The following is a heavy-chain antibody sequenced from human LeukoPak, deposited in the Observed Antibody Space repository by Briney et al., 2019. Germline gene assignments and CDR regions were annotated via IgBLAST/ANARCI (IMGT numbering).Heavy chain of an antibody. CDR2: IYSGGST. D-gene: IGHD5-12*01. J-gene: IGHJ4*02. V-gene: IGHV3-53*01. Sequence: GGSLRLSCAASGFTVSSNYMSWVRQAPGKGLEGVSLIYSGGSTYYADSVKGRFTISRDNSKRTLYLQMNNLRAEDTAVYYCARGGRATRTLHYWGQGTLVTVSS. CDR3: ARGGRATRTLHY. CDR1: GFTVSSNY.